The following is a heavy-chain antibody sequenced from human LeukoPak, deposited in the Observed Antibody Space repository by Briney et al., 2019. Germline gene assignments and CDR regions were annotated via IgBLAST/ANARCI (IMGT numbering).Heavy chain of an antibody. D-gene: IGHD6-19*01. J-gene: IGHJ6*02. CDR2: TYYRSKWYN. Sequence: SQTLSLTCAISGGSVSSNSAAWNWIRQSPSRGLEWLGRTYYRSKWYNDYAVSVKSRITINPDTSKNQFSLQLNSVTPEDTAVYYCARDVGSGWYLFYYGMDVWGQGTTVTVSS. CDR3: ARDVGSGWYLFYYGMDV. V-gene: IGHV6-1*01. CDR1: GGSVSSNSAA.